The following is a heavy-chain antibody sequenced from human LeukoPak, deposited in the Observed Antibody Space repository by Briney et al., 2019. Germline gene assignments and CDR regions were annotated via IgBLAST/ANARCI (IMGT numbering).Heavy chain of an antibody. J-gene: IGHJ4*02. Sequence: GESLKISCKGSGHSFTSYWIGWVRQMPGKGLEWMGIIYPGDSDTRYSPSFQGQVTISADKSISTAYLQWSSLQASDTAVYYCARQAGMVRGVYDYWGQGTLVTLSS. V-gene: IGHV5-51*01. CDR1: GHSFTSYW. CDR2: IYPGDSDT. D-gene: IGHD3-10*01. CDR3: ARQAGMVRGVYDY.